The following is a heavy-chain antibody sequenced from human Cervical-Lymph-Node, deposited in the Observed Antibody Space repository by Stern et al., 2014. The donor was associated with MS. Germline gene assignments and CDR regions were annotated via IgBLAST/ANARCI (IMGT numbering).Heavy chain of an antibody. CDR1: GFTFNDLY. CDR2: ISSSGTIV. Sequence: VQLVESGGGLVKPGGSLRLSCAASGFTFNDLYINWIRQAPGKGLEWISYISSSGTIVHYAHSVKGRFTISRDKINNSLYLQMDSLRAEDTAVYYCSTLVAYWGQGTLVTVSS. J-gene: IGHJ4*02. V-gene: IGHV3-11*01. CDR3: STLVAY.